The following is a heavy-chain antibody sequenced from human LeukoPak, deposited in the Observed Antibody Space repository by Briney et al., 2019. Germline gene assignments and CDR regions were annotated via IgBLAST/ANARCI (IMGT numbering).Heavy chain of an antibody. Sequence: SETLSLTCTVSGGSISGYYWSWIQQPPGKGLECIAYISYSGTTYYNPSLKSRVTISVDASKNQFSLKLRSVTAADTAVYYCASGGVTTMVDYWGQGTLVTVSS. J-gene: IGHJ4*02. CDR1: GGSISGYY. V-gene: IGHV4-59*01. CDR3: ASGGVTTMVDY. CDR2: ISYSGTT. D-gene: IGHD2-21*02.